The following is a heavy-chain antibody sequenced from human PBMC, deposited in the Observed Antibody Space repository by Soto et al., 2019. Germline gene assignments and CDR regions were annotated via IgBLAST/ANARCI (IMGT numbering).Heavy chain of an antibody. Sequence: GGSLRLSCAASGFTFSDYYMSWIRQAPGKGLEWVSYISSSGSTIYYADSVKGRFTISRDNAKNSLYLQMNSLRAEDTAVYYCARDGGYCSGGSCYGHPRAFDIWGQGTMVTVSS. V-gene: IGHV3-11*01. D-gene: IGHD2-15*01. J-gene: IGHJ3*02. CDR1: GFTFSDYY. CDR2: ISSSGSTI. CDR3: ARDGGYCSGGSCYGHPRAFDI.